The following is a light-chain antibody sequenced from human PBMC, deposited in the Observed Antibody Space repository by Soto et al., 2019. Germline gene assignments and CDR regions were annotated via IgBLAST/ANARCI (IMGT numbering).Light chain of an antibody. Sequence: EMLMTQSPSALSVSPGERATLSCRASQTVSSNLAWYQQKPGQAPRLLIYGASSRATGIPARFSGSGSGTEFTLTISSLQSEDSAIYYCQTYNTWPQTFGEGTKVEIK. V-gene: IGKV3-15*01. CDR1: QTVSSN. CDR3: QTYNTWPQT. CDR2: GAS. J-gene: IGKJ4*01.